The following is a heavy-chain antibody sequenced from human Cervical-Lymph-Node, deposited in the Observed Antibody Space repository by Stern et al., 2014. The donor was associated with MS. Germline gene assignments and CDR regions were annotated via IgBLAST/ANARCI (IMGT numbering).Heavy chain of an antibody. J-gene: IGHJ5*02. D-gene: IGHD3-3*01. CDR3: ASGFWSHDH. CDR1: GFIVSSNH. CDR2: NYGADST. V-gene: IGHV3-53*01. Sequence: EVQLVQSGGGLLQPGGSLRLSCAASGFIVSSNHMSWVRQAPGKGLGWFSVNYGADSTYSADSVKGRFTIARDNSTNTLFLQMNSLGVEDTAIYYCASGFWSHDHWGQGTLVTVSS.